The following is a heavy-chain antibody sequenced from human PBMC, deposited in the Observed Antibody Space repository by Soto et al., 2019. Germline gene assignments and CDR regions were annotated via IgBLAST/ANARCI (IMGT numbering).Heavy chain of an antibody. J-gene: IGHJ4*02. D-gene: IGHD2-15*01. CDR2: ISGGGGST. CDR1: GFTFNTYA. Sequence: EVQLLESGGDLVQPGGSLRLSCTASGFTFNTYAMSWVRQAPEKGREWISAISGGGGSTNDADSVKGRLSISRDNSKNTLSLQTNPLRAEETAVSSCGKAAKRASVASRVDYLGQGTLVTVSS. CDR3: GKAAKRASVASRVDY. V-gene: IGHV3-23*01.